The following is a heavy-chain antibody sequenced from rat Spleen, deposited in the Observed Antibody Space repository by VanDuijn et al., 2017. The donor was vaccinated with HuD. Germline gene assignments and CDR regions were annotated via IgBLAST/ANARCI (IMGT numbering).Heavy chain of an antibody. CDR2: ISDDGSTT. J-gene: IGHJ2*01. V-gene: IGHV5-29*01. Sequence: EVQLVESDGGLVQPGRSLKLSCAASGFTFSDFYMAWVRQAPTKGLEWVATISDDGSTTYYRDSVKGRFTISRDNAKRTLYLQMDSLRSEDTATDYCASRDYWGQGVMVTVSS. CDR3: ASRDY. CDR1: GFTFSDFY.